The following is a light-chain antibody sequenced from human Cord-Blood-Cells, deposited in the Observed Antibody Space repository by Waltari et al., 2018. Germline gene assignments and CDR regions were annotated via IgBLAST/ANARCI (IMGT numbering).Light chain of an antibody. J-gene: IGLJ3*02. V-gene: IGLV3-27*01. CDR1: VLAKKY. CDR3: YSAADNKGV. Sequence: SYELTQPSSVSVSPGQTARITCSGDVLAKKYARWFQQKPGQAPVLVIYKESERPSGIPERFAGSSSGTTVTLTISGAQVEDEADYYCYSAADNKGVFGGGTKLTVL. CDR2: KES.